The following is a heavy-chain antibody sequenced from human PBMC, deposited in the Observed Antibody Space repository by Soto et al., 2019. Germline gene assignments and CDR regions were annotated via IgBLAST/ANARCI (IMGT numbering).Heavy chain of an antibody. Sequence: QPGGSLRLSCAASGFTFSSYAMSWVRQAPGKGLEWLAVISYDGATQYYGDTVKGRFTISRDNSKNTLFLHMGRLRAEDTAMYYCATKARVTNYLYYGMDVWGLGTTVTVSS. CDR2: ISYDGATQ. V-gene: IGHV3-30*03. CDR1: GFTFSSYA. CDR3: ATKARVTNYLYYGMDV. D-gene: IGHD2-21*02. J-gene: IGHJ6*02.